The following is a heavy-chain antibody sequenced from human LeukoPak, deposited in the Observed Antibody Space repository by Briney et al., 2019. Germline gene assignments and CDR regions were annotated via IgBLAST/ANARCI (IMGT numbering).Heavy chain of an antibody. D-gene: IGHD1-26*01. V-gene: IGHV1-46*01. CDR3: AREGEVGATKSGVDY. J-gene: IGHJ4*02. CDR1: GYTFTSYY. CDR2: INPSGGST. Sequence: ASVKVSCKASGYTFTSYYMHWVRQAPGQGLEWMGIINPSGGSTSYAQKFQGRVTMTRDMSTSTVYMELSSLRSEDTAVYYCAREGEVGATKSGVDYWGQGTLVNVSS.